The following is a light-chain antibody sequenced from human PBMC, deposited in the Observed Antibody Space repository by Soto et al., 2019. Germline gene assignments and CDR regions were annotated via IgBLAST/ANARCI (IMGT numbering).Light chain of an antibody. V-gene: IGKV1-33*01. J-gene: IGKJ3*01. Sequence: DIQMTQSPSSLSASVGDRVTITCQASQDISNYLNWYQQKPGKAPKLLIYDASNLETGVPSRFSGSGSGTDFTFTISSLQPEDIATYYCQQYDNLFTFGPGTKVIS. CDR3: QQYDNLFT. CDR1: QDISNY. CDR2: DAS.